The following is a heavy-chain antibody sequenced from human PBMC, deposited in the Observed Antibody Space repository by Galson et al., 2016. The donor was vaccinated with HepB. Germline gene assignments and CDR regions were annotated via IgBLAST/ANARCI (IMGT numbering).Heavy chain of an antibody. CDR1: GGSISSSSYY. CDR3: ARRGSSWYKRGFDY. V-gene: IGHV4-39*01. J-gene: IGHJ4*02. CDR2: IYYSGST. D-gene: IGHD6-13*01. Sequence: ETLSLTCTVSGGSISSSSYYWGWIRQPPGKGLEWIGSIYYSGSTSYNPSLKSRVTISVDTSKNQFSLKLNSVTAADTAVYYCARRGSSWYKRGFDYWGQGTLVTVSS.